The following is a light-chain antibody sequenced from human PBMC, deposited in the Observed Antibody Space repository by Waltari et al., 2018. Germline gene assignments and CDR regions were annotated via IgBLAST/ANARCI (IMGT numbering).Light chain of an antibody. CDR2: WAS. Sequence: DIVLTQSPDSLAVSLGERATINCKSSQSLLYSSVNKNCLAWYQQKAGQPPKLLLYWASNREPGVPDQFSGSGSGTDFTLTISSLQAEDVAVYYCQQYCSSPLTFGGGTKVEIK. CDR3: QQYCSSPLT. CDR1: QSLLYSSVNKNC. V-gene: IGKV4-1*01. J-gene: IGKJ4*01.